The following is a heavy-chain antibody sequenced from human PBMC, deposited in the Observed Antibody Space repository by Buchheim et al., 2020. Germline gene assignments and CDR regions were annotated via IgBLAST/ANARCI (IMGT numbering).Heavy chain of an antibody. D-gene: IGHD3-3*01. CDR1: GYTFTSYG. J-gene: IGHJ6*02. V-gene: IGHV1-18*01. CDR2: ISAYNGNT. CDR3: ARAYYDFWSGSRPGGYYYGMDV. Sequence: QVQLVQSGAEVKEPGASVKVSCKASGYTFTSYGISWVRQAPGQGLEWMGWISAYNGNTNYAQKLQGRVTMTTDTSTSTAYMELRSLRSDDTAVYYCARAYYDFWSGSRPGGYYYGMDVWGQGTT.